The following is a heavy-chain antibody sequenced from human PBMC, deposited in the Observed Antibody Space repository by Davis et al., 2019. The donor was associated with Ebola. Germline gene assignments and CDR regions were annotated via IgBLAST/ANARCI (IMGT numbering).Heavy chain of an antibody. CDR3: AREAFGVYCSSTSCYWFDP. CDR2: INPNSGGT. CDR1: GYTFTGYY. V-gene: IGHV1-2*02. D-gene: IGHD2-2*01. J-gene: IGHJ5*02. Sequence: ASVKVSCKASGYTFTGYYMHWVRQAPGQGLEWMGWINPNSGGTNYAQKFQGRVTMTRDTSISTAYMELSRLRSDDTAVYYCAREAFGVYCSSTSCYWFDPWGQGTLVTVSS.